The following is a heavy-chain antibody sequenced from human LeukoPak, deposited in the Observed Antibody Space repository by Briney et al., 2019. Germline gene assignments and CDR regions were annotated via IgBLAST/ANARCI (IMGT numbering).Heavy chain of an antibody. J-gene: IGHJ4*02. Sequence: SETLSLTCAVYGGSFSGYYWSWIRQPPGKGLEWIGEINHSGSTNYNPSLKSRVTISVDTSKNQFSLRLSSVTAADTAVYYCARDPQALAPRYCSGGSCHSYFDYWGQGTLVTVSS. CDR1: GGSFSGYY. CDR2: INHSGST. V-gene: IGHV4-34*01. D-gene: IGHD2-15*01. CDR3: ARDPQALAPRYCSGGSCHSYFDY.